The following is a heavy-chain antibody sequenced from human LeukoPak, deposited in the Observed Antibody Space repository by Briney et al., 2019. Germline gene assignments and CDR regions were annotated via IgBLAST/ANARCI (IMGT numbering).Heavy chain of an antibody. D-gene: IGHD3/OR15-3a*01. CDR3: AGGDRKDWYFDH. J-gene: IGHJ4*02. V-gene: IGHV3-20*04. CDR1: GFRFDDHG. CDR2: INWNGGST. Sequence: GGSLRLSCAASGFRFDDHGMSWVRQAPGKGLEWVSGINWNGGSTGYGDSVKGRFTISRDNAKNSLYLQMNSLRGEDTALYYCAGGDRKDWYFDHWGQGFLVTVSS.